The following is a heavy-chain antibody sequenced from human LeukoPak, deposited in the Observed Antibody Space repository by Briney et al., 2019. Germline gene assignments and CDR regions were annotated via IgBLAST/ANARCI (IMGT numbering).Heavy chain of an antibody. CDR1: GYTFTGYY. J-gene: IGHJ4*02. CDR3: ARVGRYYGSGSYYYHDY. V-gene: IGHV1-2*02. CDR2: INPNSGGT. Sequence: ASVKVSCKASGYTFTGYYMHWVRQAPGQGLEWMGWINPNSGGTNYAQKFQGRVTMTRDTSISTAYMELRSLRSDDTAVYYCARVGRYYGSGSYYYHDYWGQGTLVTVSS. D-gene: IGHD3-10*01.